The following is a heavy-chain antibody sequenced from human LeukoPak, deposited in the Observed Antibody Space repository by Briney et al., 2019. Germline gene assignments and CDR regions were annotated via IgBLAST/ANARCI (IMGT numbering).Heavy chain of an antibody. J-gene: IGHJ6*03. CDR1: GGSISSYY. Sequence: SETLSLTCTVSGGSISSYYWSWIRQPPGKGLEWIGYIYYSGSTNYNPSLKSRITISVDTSKNQFSLKLNSVTAADTAVYYCARSAEGYCSGGSCYSYSYYMDVWGKGTTVTVSS. D-gene: IGHD2-15*01. V-gene: IGHV4-59*01. CDR2: IYYSGST. CDR3: ARSAEGYCSGGSCYSYSYYMDV.